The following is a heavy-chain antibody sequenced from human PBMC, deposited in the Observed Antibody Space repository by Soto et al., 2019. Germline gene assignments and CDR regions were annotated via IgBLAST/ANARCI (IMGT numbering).Heavy chain of an antibody. CDR3: ARQRTTVVTKAYFDH. D-gene: IGHD2-21*02. J-gene: IGHJ4*02. Sequence: SETLSLTCIFSVESISSSSYYCGWIRQPPWKGLEWIGSIYYSGRTYYNPSFKSRVAISIDKSKNQFSLKLSSVTATDTAVYYYARQRTTVVTKAYFDHWGQGALVTVSS. CDR2: IYYSGRT. CDR1: VESISSSSYY. V-gene: IGHV4-39*01.